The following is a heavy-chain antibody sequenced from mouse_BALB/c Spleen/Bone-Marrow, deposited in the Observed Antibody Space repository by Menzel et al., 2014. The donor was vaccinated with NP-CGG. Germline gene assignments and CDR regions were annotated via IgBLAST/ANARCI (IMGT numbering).Heavy chain of an antibody. CDR3: ARGGITTSPFAY. D-gene: IGHD2-4*01. J-gene: IGHJ3*01. CDR1: GYTFTNYW. CDR2: IFPGDGDT. V-gene: IGHV1-87*01. Sequence: QVQLQQSGAELARPGASVKLSCKASGYTFTNYWMHWVKQRPGQGLEWIGTIFPGDGDTRYTQKFKGKATLTADKSSTTAYTQLSSLASEDSAVYYCARGGITTSPFAYWGQGTLVTVSA.